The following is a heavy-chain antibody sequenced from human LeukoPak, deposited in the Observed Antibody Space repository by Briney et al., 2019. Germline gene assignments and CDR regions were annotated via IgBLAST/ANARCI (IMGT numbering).Heavy chain of an antibody. V-gene: IGHV4-39*07. CDR3: AREARSGYEGFWSDP. D-gene: IGHD5-12*01. Sequence: SETLSLTCTVSGVSISSSNSYWGWIRQPPGKGLEWIGSIYYSGNTYYNASLKSQVSISIDTSKNQFSLKLNSVTAADTAVYYCAREARSGYEGFWSDPWGQGTLVTVSS. CDR1: GVSISSSNSY. CDR2: IYYSGNT. J-gene: IGHJ5*02.